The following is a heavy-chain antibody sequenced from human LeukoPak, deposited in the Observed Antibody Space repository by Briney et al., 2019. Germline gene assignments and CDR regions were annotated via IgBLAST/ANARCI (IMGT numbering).Heavy chain of an antibody. CDR3: ARDAYGSGSYSGGYYMDV. J-gene: IGHJ6*03. D-gene: IGHD3-10*01. V-gene: IGHV3-11*01. Sequence: TGGSLRLSCAASGFTFSGYWMSWVRQAPGKGLEWVSYISSSGSTIYYADSVKGRFTISRDNAKNSLYLQMNSLRAEDTAVYYCARDAYGSGSYSGGYYMDVWGKGTTVTVSS. CDR1: GFTFSGYW. CDR2: ISSSGSTI.